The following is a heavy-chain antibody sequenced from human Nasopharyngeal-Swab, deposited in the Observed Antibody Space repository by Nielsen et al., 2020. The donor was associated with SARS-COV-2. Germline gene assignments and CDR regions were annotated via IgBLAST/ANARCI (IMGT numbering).Heavy chain of an antibody. Sequence: ASVQVSCQASGYTFNNYYIHWVRQAPGQGLEWMGLIHPRSGGTTYAQKFQGRVTMTRDTSTSTVFMDLSSLRSEDTAVYYCARRGRCSGSSCDMDVWGQGTTVTVSS. D-gene: IGHD2-2*01. CDR1: GYTFNNYY. J-gene: IGHJ6*02. CDR3: ARRGRCSGSSCDMDV. V-gene: IGHV1-46*02. CDR2: IHPRSGGT.